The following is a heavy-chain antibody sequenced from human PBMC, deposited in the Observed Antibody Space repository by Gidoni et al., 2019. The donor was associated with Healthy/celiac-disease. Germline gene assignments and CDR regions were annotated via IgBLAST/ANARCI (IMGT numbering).Heavy chain of an antibody. CDR2: IYYSGST. CDR3: AREGYSVYFDY. V-gene: IGHV4-59*01. D-gene: IGHD5-12*01. J-gene: IGHJ4*02. Sequence: QVQLQESGPGLEKPSATLSLIGTVSGGSISSYYWSWIRQPPGKGLEWIGYIYYSGSTNYNPSLKSRVTISVDTSKNQFSLKLSSVTAADTAVYYCAREGYSVYFDYWGQGTLVTVSS. CDR1: GGSISSYY.